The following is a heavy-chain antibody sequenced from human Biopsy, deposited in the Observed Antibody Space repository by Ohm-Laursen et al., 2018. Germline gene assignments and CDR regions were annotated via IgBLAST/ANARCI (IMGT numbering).Heavy chain of an antibody. CDR1: GITFNSDW. CDR3: ARGNGPSA. V-gene: IGHV3-7*04. J-gene: IGHJ5*02. D-gene: IGHD4-11*01. Sequence: SLRLSCTASGITFNSDWMSCVCHAPGKGLGWVAIIREHGNEEFYVDSVKGRFTISRDNARNSVYLQMNSLRAEDTAIYYCARGNGPSAWGQGTLVTVSS. CDR2: IREHGNEE.